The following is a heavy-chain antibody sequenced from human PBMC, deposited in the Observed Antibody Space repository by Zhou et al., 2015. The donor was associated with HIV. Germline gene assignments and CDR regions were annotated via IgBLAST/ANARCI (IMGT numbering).Heavy chain of an antibody. V-gene: IGHV1-69*12. Sequence: QVQLVQSGAEVKKPGSSVKVSCKASGGTFNSYAITWVRQAPGQGLEWMGGIIPIVNTANYAQKFQGRVTITADESTSAAYMELSRLRSEDTGVYYCARGTPNCSSTSCTDYYYYYGMDVWGQGTTVTVSS. J-gene: IGHJ6*02. D-gene: IGHD2-2*01. CDR2: IIPIVNTA. CDR3: ARGTPNCSSTSCTDYYYYYGMDV. CDR1: GGTFNSYA.